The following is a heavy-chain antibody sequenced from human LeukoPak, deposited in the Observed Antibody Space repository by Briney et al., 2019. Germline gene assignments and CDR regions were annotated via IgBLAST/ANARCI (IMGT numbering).Heavy chain of an antibody. Sequence: GGSLRLSCAASGFTFDDYTMHWVRQAPGKGLEWVAVISYDGSNKYYADSVKGRSTISRDNSKNTLYLQMNSLRAEDTAVYYCARGQSKWEFRWWFDPWGQGTLVTVSS. CDR1: GFTFDDYT. J-gene: IGHJ5*02. V-gene: IGHV3-30-3*01. CDR2: ISYDGSNK. D-gene: IGHD1-26*01. CDR3: ARGQSKWEFRWWFDP.